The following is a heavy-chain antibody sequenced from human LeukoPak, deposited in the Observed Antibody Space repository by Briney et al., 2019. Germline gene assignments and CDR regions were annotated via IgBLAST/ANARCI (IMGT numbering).Heavy chain of an antibody. CDR2: ISSSGSTI. CDR3: ARRPPGDYYYYMDV. J-gene: IGHJ6*03. CDR1: GFTFSDYY. V-gene: IGHV3-11*01. D-gene: IGHD7-27*01. Sequence: GGSLRLSCAASGFTFSDYYMSWIRQAPGKGLEWVSYISSSGSTIYYADSVKGRFTISRDNAKNSLYLQMNSLRAEDTAVYYCARRPPGDYYYYMDVWGKGTTVTVSS.